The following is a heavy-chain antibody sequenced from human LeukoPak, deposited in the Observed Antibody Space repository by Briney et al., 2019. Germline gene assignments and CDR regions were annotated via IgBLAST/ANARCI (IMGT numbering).Heavy chain of an antibody. Sequence: GGSLRLSCAASGFTFSSYAVSWVRQAPGKGLEWVSAISGSGGSTYYADSVKGRFTISRDNSKNTLYLQMNSLRAEDTAVYYCAKLFSTGYCSSTSCYEEWYYFDYWGQGTLVTVSS. CDR3: AKLFSTGYCSSTSCYEEWYYFDY. V-gene: IGHV3-23*01. D-gene: IGHD2-2*03. J-gene: IGHJ4*02. CDR2: ISGSGGST. CDR1: GFTFSSYA.